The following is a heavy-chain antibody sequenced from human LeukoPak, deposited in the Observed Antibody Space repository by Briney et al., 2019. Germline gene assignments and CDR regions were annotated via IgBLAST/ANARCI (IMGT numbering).Heavy chain of an antibody. D-gene: IGHD1-26*01. V-gene: IGHV4-34*01. CDR1: GGSFSGYY. J-gene: IGHJ4*02. CDR3: ARVRGATVSEFDY. CDR2: INHSGST. Sequence: SETLSLTCAVYGGSFSGYYWSWIRQPPGKGLGWIGEINHSGSTNYNPSLKSRVTISVDTSKNQFSLKLSSVTAADTAVYYCARVRGATVSEFDYWGQGTLVTVSS.